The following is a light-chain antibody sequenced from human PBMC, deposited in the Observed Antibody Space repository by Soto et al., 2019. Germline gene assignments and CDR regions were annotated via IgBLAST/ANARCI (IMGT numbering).Light chain of an antibody. J-gene: IGKJ1*01. Sequence: IQLTESPSCLSAPAFGTVTSTFLASKSISRDLNWYQQQPGKDPKLMIYAASSLQSGVPSRFSGSGSGTDFTLTIRSLQPEDFATYYCQKSYSTPRKCGQGPKGDI. CDR2: AAS. CDR3: QKSYSTPRK. CDR1: KSISRD. V-gene: IGKV1-39*01.